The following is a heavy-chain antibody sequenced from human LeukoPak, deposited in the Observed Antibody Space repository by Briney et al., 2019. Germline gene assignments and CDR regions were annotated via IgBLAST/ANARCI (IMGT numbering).Heavy chain of an antibody. V-gene: IGHV3-33*06. CDR1: GFTFSSYG. CDR3: AKDGGSSSVNWFDP. D-gene: IGHD6-6*01. J-gene: IGHJ5*02. CDR2: IWYDGSNK. Sequence: GGSLRLSCAASGFTFSSYGMHWVRQAPGKGLAWVAVIWYDGSNKYYADSVKGRFTISRDNSKNTLYLQMNSLRAEDTAVYYCAKDGGSSSVNWFDPWGQGTLVTVSS.